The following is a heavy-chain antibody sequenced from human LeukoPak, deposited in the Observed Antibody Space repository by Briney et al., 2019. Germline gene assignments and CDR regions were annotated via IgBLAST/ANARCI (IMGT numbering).Heavy chain of an antibody. J-gene: IGHJ5*02. CDR1: GFTFSSYA. CDR2: ISGSGGST. Sequence: GGSLRLSCAASGFTFSSYAMSWVRQAPGKGLEWVSAISGSGGSTYYADSVKGRFTISRDNSKNPLYLQMNSLSAEETAVYYCAKENGDYDANWFDPWGQGTLVTVSS. CDR3: AKENGDYDANWFDP. D-gene: IGHD4-17*01. V-gene: IGHV3-23*01.